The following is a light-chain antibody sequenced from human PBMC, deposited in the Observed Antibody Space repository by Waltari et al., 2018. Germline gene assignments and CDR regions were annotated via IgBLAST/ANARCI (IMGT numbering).Light chain of an antibody. CDR3: QAWDSSIGRVV. V-gene: IGLV3-1*01. CDR2: QDR. Sequence: SYELTQPPPVSVSPGKTASITCPGAELGNQYTCSYQQKPGQSPVLVIYQDRRRPSGLPERFSGSNSGNTATLTISGTQAMDEADYFCQAWDSSIGRVVFGGGTQLTVL. J-gene: IGLJ2*01. CDR1: ELGNQY.